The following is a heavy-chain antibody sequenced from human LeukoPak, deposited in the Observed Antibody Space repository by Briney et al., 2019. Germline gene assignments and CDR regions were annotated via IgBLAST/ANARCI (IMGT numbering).Heavy chain of an antibody. J-gene: IGHJ4*02. Sequence: PSETLSLTCAVYGGSFSGYCWSWIRQPPGKGLEWIGEINLSGNTNYNPSLKSRVTISVDTSKNQFSLKLTSVTAADTAVYYCARGGRTVGATSNLDSWGQGTLVTVPS. D-gene: IGHD1-26*01. CDR2: INLSGNT. CDR1: GGSFSGYC. V-gene: IGHV4-34*01. CDR3: ARGGRTVGATSNLDS.